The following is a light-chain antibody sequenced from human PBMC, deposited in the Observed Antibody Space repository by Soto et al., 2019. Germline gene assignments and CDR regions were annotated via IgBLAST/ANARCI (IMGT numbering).Light chain of an antibody. Sequence: DIQMTQSPSSLSASVGDRVTITCQASQDISNYLKWCQQKPGKAPKLLIYDAANLETGVPSRFSGSGSGTDFTFTISSLQPEDIATYYCQQYDNLPPYTFGQVTKLEIK. CDR3: QQYDNLPPYT. CDR1: QDISNY. CDR2: DAA. V-gene: IGKV1-33*01. J-gene: IGKJ2*01.